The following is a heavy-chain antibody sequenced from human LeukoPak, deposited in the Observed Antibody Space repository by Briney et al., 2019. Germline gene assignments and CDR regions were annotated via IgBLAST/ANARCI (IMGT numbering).Heavy chain of an antibody. J-gene: IGHJ6*03. CDR1: GGTFSSYA. V-gene: IGHV1-69*05. D-gene: IGHD3-16*01. CDR3: ARGPTSPYYYYYYMDV. CDR2: IIPIFGTA. Sequence: SVKVSCKASGGTFSSYAISWVRQAPGQGLEWMGGIIPIFGTANYAQKFQGRVTITTDESTSTAYMELSSLRSEDTAVYYCARGPTSPYYYYYYMDVWGKGTTVTVSS.